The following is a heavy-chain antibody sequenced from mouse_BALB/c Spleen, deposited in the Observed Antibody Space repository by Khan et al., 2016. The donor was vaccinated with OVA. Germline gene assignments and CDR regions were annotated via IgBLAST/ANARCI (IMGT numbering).Heavy chain of an antibody. V-gene: IGHV5-6-3*01. D-gene: IGHD1-1*01. CDR2: INSAGDYA. J-gene: IGHJ2*01. Sequence: EVELVESGGGLVQPGGSLKLSCAASGFTFSSSGMSWIRQTPDKRLELVATINSAGDYAYSPDSVDGRFTISRDNAKNTLYMQMSSLKSEDTAMYYCARVINYYGSYFDFWGQGTTLTVSP. CDR1: GFTFSSSG. CDR3: ARVINYYGSYFDF.